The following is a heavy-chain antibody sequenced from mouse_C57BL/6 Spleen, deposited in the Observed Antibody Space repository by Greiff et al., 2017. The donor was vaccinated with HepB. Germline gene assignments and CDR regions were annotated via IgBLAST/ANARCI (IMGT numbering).Heavy chain of an antibody. Sequence: VKLVESGPELVKPGASVKISCKASGYAFSSSWMNWVKQRPGKGLEWIGRIYPGDGDTNYNGKFKGKATLTADKSSSTAYMQLSSLTSEDSAVYFCARSEGVPYWYFDVWGTGTTVTVSS. V-gene: IGHV1-82*01. CDR3: ARSEGVPYWYFDV. J-gene: IGHJ1*03. CDR2: IYPGDGDT. CDR1: GYAFSSSW.